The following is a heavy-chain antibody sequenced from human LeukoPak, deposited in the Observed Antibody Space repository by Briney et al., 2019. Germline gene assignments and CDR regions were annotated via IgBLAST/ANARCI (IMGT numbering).Heavy chain of an antibody. CDR1: GYTFSSYS. CDR2: ISVGSNYI. J-gene: IGHJ4*02. Sequence: PGGSLRLSCAASGYTFSSYSINLVRQAPGKGLEWVSSISVGSNYIYYADSVRGRLSISRDGASNSLYLQMDSLRGDDTAVYYCARLRRNSDRSGYYYYYDYWGQGTLVTVSS. V-gene: IGHV3-21*01. D-gene: IGHD3-22*01. CDR3: ARLRRNSDRSGYYYYYDY.